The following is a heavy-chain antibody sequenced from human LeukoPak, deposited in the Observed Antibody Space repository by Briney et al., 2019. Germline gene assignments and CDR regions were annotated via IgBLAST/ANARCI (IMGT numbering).Heavy chain of an antibody. CDR1: GGSISSSSYY. D-gene: IGHD5-24*01. V-gene: IGHV4-39*01. CDR3: ARLLKRWLQFPDY. CDR2: IYYSGST. Sequence: PSETLSLTCTVSGGSISSSSYYWGWIRQPPGKGLEWIGSIYYSGSTYYNPSLKSRVTISVDTSKNQFSLKLSSVTAADTAVYYCARLLKRWLQFPDYWGQGTLVTVSS. J-gene: IGHJ4*02.